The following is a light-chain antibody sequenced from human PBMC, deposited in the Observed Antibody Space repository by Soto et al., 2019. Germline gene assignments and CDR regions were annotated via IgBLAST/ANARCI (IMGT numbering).Light chain of an antibody. CDR1: QSVAYTSNKKTY. CDR2: WSS. CDR3: QQYYSPLRT. J-gene: IGKJ1*01. Sequence: DIVMTQSPDSLAVSLGERATINCKSSQSVAYTSNKKTYVAWYQQKAGQPPKLLLYWSSTRASGVPDRFSGSGSGTDFTLNISSLQAEDVAVYYCQQYYSPLRTFGQGTKVDXK. V-gene: IGKV4-1*01.